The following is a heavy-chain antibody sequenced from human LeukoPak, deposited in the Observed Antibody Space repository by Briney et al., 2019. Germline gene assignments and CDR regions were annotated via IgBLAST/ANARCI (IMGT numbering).Heavy chain of an antibody. CDR1: GFTFSSYA. Sequence: GGSLRLSCADSGFTFSSYAMHWVRQAPGKGLEWVAVISYDGSNKYYADSVKGRFTISRDNSKNTLYLQMNSLRAEDTAVYYCARGGDYKSIGYMDVWGKGTTVTISS. D-gene: IGHD4-17*01. CDR3: ARGGDYKSIGYMDV. CDR2: ISYDGSNK. V-gene: IGHV3-30*04. J-gene: IGHJ6*03.